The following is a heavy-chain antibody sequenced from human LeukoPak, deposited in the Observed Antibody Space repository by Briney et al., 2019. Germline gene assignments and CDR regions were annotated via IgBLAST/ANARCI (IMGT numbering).Heavy chain of an antibody. D-gene: IGHD3-10*01. V-gene: IGHV1-46*01. CDR3: ASMLGSGSGTYLFDF. Sequence: ASVKVSCKASGYTFTSYYMHWVRQAPGQGLEWMGIINPSGGSTSYAQKFQGRVTMTRDTSTSTVYMELSSLRSEDTAVYYCASMLGSGSGTYLFDFWGQGTLVTVSS. J-gene: IGHJ4*02. CDR2: INPSGGST. CDR1: GYTFTSYY.